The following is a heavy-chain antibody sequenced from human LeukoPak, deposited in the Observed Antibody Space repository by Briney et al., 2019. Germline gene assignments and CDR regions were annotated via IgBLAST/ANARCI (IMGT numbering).Heavy chain of an antibody. Sequence: PSETLSLTCTVSGGSISSSSYYWGWIRQPPGKGLEWIGSIYYSGSTYYNPSLKSRVTISVDTSKNQFSLKLSSVTAADTAVYYCARTSGSYAPFDYWGQGTLVTVSS. CDR2: IYYSGST. CDR3: ARTSGSYAPFDY. CDR1: GGSISSSSYY. J-gene: IGHJ4*02. V-gene: IGHV4-39*07. D-gene: IGHD1-26*01.